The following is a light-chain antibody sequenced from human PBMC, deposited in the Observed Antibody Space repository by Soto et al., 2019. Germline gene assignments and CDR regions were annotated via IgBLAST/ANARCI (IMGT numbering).Light chain of an antibody. V-gene: IGLV1-40*01. J-gene: IGLJ2*01. Sequence: QSVLTQPPSVSGAPGPRGTLSCTGSSSNIGAGYDVHWYQQLPGTAPKLLIYGNSNRPSGVPDRFSGSKSGTSASLAITGLQAEDEADYYCQSYDSSLSGVVFGGGTQLTVL. CDR3: QSYDSSLSGVV. CDR1: SSNIGAGYD. CDR2: GNS.